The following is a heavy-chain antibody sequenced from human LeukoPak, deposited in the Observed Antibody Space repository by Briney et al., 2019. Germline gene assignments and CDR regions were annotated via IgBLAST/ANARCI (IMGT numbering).Heavy chain of an antibody. D-gene: IGHD5-18*01. CDR2: IYYTGST. CDR3: SRGGYTYGYHYYGLDV. J-gene: IGHJ6*02. V-gene: IGHV4-30-4*01. CDR1: DGSISSGDSY. Sequence: SQTLSLTCSVSDGSISSGDSYWNWIRQPPGKGLEWIGYIYYTGSTYYNPSLKSRLTISVDVSKNQLSLELTSVTAADTAVYYCSRGGYTYGYHYYGLDVWGQGTTVTVSS.